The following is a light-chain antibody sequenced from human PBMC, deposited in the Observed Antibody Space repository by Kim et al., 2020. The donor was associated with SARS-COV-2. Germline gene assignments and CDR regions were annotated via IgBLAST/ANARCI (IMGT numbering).Light chain of an antibody. CDR2: EVH. V-gene: IGLV2-8*01. J-gene: IGLJ2*01. CDR3: SSYAGRQNLV. CDR1: SSDIGGYNF. Sequence: GQSVTISCTGTSSDIGGYNFVAWYQQHPGKAPKVMIYEVHKRPSGVPDRFSGSKSGNTASLTVSGLRAEDEADYYCSSYAGRQNLVFGGGTQLTVL.